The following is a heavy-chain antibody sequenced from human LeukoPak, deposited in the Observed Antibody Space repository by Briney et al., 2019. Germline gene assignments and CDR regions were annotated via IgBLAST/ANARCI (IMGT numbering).Heavy chain of an antibody. V-gene: IGHV1-3*01. CDR2: INAGNGNT. CDR3: ARDLGDHLYSLDY. D-gene: IGHD2-21*02. Sequence: ASVKVSCKASGYTFTSYAMHWVRQAPGQRLEWMGWINAGNGNTKYSQKFQGRDTITGDTSASTAYMELSSLRSEDTAVYYCARDLGDHLYSLDYWGQGTLVTVSS. J-gene: IGHJ4*02. CDR1: GYTFTSYA.